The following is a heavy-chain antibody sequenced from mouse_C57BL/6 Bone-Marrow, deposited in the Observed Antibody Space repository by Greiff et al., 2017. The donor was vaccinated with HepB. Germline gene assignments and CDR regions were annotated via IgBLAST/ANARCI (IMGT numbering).Heavy chain of an antibody. CDR2: IDPENGDT. D-gene: IGHD1-1*01. V-gene: IGHV14-4*01. CDR3: SYYYGSSHY. CDR1: GFNIKDDY. J-gene: IGHJ2*01. Sequence: EVQGVESGAELVRPGASVKLSCTASGFNIKDDYMHWVKQRPEQGLEWIGWIDPENGDTEYASKFQGKATITADTSSNTAYLQLSSLTSEDTAVYYCSYYYGSSHYWGQGTTLTVSS.